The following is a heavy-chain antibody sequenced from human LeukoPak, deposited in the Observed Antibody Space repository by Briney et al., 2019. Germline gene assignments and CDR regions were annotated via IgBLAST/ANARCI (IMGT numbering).Heavy chain of an antibody. CDR2: VYYSGST. CDR3: ATSRSSSWYVYFDL. D-gene: IGHD6-13*01. CDR1: GGSINTDY. Sequence: SETLSLTCTVSGGSINTDYCSWIRQSPGKGLEWIGYVYYSGSTNYNPSLKSRVTISVDTSKNQFSLKLYSVTAADTAVYYCATSRSSSWYVYFDLWGRGTLVTVSS. J-gene: IGHJ2*01. V-gene: IGHV4-59*01.